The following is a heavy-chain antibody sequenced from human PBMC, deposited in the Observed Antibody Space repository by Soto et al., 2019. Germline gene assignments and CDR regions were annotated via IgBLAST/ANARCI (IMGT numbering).Heavy chain of an antibody. J-gene: IGHJ4*02. CDR2: INGDGSRA. D-gene: IGHD2-21*01. CDR3: VSSGGDSRFYFDF. CDR1: GFTFTTFSSSW. Sequence: GGSLRLSCAASGFTFTTFSSSWIHWVRQTPGQGLVWVSRINGDGSRATYADSVKGRFTISRDNAQNTLYLQMDSLRAEDTAMYFFVSSGGDSRFYFDFWGRGSPVTGSA. V-gene: IGHV3-74*01.